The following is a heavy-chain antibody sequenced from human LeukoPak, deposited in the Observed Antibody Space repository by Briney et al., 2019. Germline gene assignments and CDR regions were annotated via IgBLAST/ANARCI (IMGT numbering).Heavy chain of an antibody. V-gene: IGHV4-34*01. CDR1: GGSFSGYY. Sequence: SETLSLTCAVYGGSFSGYYWSWIRQPPGKGLEWIGEINHSGSTNYNPSLKSRVTISVDTSKNLFSLKLSSVTAADTAVYYCARGNFGIAAAGTKYYFDYWGQGTLVTVSS. J-gene: IGHJ4*02. D-gene: IGHD6-13*01. CDR3: ARGNFGIAAAGTKYYFDY. CDR2: INHSGST.